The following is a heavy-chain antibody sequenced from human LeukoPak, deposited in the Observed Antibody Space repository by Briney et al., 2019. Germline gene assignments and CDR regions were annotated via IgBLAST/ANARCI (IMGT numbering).Heavy chain of an antibody. CDR2: IQNDEIDK. Sequence: GGSLRLSCAASGFTFATYGMHWVRLAPGKGLEWVAFIQNDEIDKFYADSVRGRFTISRDNSKNTLYLQMNSLRAEDTAVYYCARGPDTAMVTWYFDLWGRGTLVTVSS. D-gene: IGHD5-18*01. CDR3: ARGPDTAMVTWYFDL. V-gene: IGHV3-30*02. CDR1: GFTFATYG. J-gene: IGHJ2*01.